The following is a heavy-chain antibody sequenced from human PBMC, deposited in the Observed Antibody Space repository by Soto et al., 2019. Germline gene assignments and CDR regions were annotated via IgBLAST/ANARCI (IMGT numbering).Heavy chain of an antibody. CDR1: GGTFSRSP. D-gene: IGHD4-17*01. V-gene: IGHV1-69*01. CDR2: IIPIFGTG. J-gene: IGHJ3*02. Sequence: QVQLVQSGAEVKKPGSSVKVSCKASGGTFSRSPISWVRQAPGQGLEWMGGIIPIFGTGNFAQKFQGRVTITADVSTSTAYLELSSLRSEYTAVYYCAREGTTVVTPAGAFDIWGQGTMVTVSS. CDR3: AREGTTVVTPAGAFDI.